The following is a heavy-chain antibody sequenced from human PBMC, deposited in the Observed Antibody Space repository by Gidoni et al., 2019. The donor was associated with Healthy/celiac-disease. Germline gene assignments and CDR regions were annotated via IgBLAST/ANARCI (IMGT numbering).Heavy chain of an antibody. CDR3: TTDDVGNVWYQLLFAPQTTLPFDY. J-gene: IGHJ4*02. D-gene: IGHD2-2*01. Sequence: EVQLVESGGGLVKPGGSLRLSCAASGFTVSTAWMSWVRQAPGKGLEWVGRIKSKTDGGTTDYAAPVKGRFTISRDDSKNTLYLQMNSLKTEDTAVYYCTTDDVGNVWYQLLFAPQTTLPFDYWGQGTLVTVSS. CDR1: GFTVSTAW. CDR2: IKSKTDGGTT. V-gene: IGHV3-15*01.